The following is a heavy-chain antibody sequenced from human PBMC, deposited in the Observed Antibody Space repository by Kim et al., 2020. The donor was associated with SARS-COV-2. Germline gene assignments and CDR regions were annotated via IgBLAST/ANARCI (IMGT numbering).Heavy chain of an antibody. Sequence: YADPKKGRITISRDKDKNALYLQMRSLRGEDTAVYHCARVGQDYYYGMDVWGQGTTVTVSS. J-gene: IGHJ6*02. D-gene: IGHD3-3*01. V-gene: IGHV3-20*01. CDR3: ARVGQDYYYGMDV.